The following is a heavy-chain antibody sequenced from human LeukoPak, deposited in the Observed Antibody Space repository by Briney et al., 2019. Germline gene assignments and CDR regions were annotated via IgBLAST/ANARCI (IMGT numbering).Heavy chain of an antibody. J-gene: IGHJ4*02. V-gene: IGHV4-61*02. CDR3: ARVPPMITFGGVIDY. CDR1: GGSIRSGTYY. D-gene: IGHD3-16*02. Sequence: PSQTLSLTCTVSGGSIRSGTYYWSWIRQPAGKGLEWIGRIYTSGFTSYNPSFKSRVTLSVDTSKNQFSLKLTSVTAADTAVYYCARVPPMITFGGVIDYWGQGTLVTVSS. CDR2: IYTSGFT.